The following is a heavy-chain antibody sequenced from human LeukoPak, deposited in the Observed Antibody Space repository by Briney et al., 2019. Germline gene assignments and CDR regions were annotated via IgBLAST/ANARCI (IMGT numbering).Heavy chain of an antibody. J-gene: IGHJ4*02. Sequence: PSETLSLTCAVSGYSINSGYYWGWIRQPPGKGLEWIGSIYHSGSTYYNPSLKSRVTISVDTSKNQLSLKLSSVTAADTAVYYCATVHGYSYGYFDYWGQGTLVTISS. CDR1: GYSINSGYY. D-gene: IGHD5-18*01. V-gene: IGHV4-38-2*01. CDR2: IYHSGST. CDR3: ATVHGYSYGYFDY.